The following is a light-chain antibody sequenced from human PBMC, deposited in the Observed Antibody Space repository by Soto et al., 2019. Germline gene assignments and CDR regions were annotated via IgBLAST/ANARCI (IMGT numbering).Light chain of an antibody. Sequence: QSALTQPASVSGSPGQSITISCTGTSSDVGAYNFVSWYQHHPGRAPKLIIYEVTIRPSGVSNRFSGSKSGNTASLTISGLQAEDEADYSCSSYTTSAPYVFGSGTQLTVL. CDR2: EVT. J-gene: IGLJ1*01. V-gene: IGLV2-14*01. CDR1: SSDVGAYNF. CDR3: SSYTTSAPYV.